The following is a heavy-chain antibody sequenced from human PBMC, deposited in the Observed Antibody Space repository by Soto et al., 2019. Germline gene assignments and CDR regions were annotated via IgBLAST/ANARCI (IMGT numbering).Heavy chain of an antibody. V-gene: IGHV4-61*01. Sequence: SETLSLTCSVSGVSVSSGSYYWSWIRQPPGKGLEWIGYVYSSGSTNYNPSLKSRVTISVDTSKSQLSLDLRSVTAADTAVYYCARERVVPRGTYRSYFDYWGQGTLVTVSS. CDR1: GVSVSSGSYY. CDR3: ARERVVPRGTYRSYFDY. CDR2: VYSSGST. D-gene: IGHD1-26*01. J-gene: IGHJ4*02.